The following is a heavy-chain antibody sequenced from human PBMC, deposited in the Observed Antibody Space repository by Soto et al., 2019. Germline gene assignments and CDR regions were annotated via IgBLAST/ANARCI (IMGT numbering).Heavy chain of an antibody. J-gene: IGHJ6*02. CDR3: ARDQDPNCSSTSCFYGMDV. CDR2: ISAYNGNT. D-gene: IGHD2-2*01. CDR1: GYTFTSYG. V-gene: IGHV1-18*01. Sequence: ASVKVSCKASGYTFTSYGISWVRQAPGQGLEWMGWISAYNGNTNYAQKLQGRVTMTTDTSTSTAYMELRSLRSDDTAVYYCARDQDPNCSSTSCFYGMDVWGRGTTVTVSS.